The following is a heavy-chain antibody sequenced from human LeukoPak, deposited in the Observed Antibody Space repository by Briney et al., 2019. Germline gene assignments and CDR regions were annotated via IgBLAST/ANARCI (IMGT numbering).Heavy chain of an antibody. CDR3: ARLGGSSWYFAFDP. D-gene: IGHD6-13*01. J-gene: IGHJ5*02. V-gene: IGHV4-59*01. CDR2: IYYRGNT. CDR1: GGSISSYY. Sequence: PSETLSLTCTVSGGSISSYYWSWIRQSPGKGLEWIGYIYYRGNTNYNPSLKSRVTISVDTSKNQFSLKLSSVTAADTAVYYCARLGGSSWYFAFDPWGQGTLVTVSS.